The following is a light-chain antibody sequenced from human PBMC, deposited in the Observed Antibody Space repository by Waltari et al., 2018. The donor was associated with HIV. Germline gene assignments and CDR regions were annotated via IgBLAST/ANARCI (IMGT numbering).Light chain of an antibody. CDR1: QSLLHINGTIY. CDR2: LRS. J-gene: IGKJ2*01. Sequence: EIVMTQSPLSLSVIPGEPASISCRSSQSLLHINGTIYLDWYLQKPGQSPQLLIYLRSNRASGVPVSFSGSGSDRDFTLKISRVEAADVGVYYCMQALQSPQYTFGQGTKLEIK. V-gene: IGKV2-28*01. CDR3: MQALQSPQYT.